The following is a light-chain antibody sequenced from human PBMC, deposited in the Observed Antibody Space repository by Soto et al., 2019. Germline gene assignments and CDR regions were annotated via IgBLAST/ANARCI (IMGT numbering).Light chain of an antibody. Sequence: DIQMTQSPSTLPASVGDRVTITCRASQSISNWLAWYQQKPGTAPKVLIYHASNLQSGVPSRFSGSGSGTDFTLTISSLQPEDFATYYCLHDHNYPRTFGQGTKVDIK. J-gene: IGKJ1*01. V-gene: IGKV1-5*01. CDR1: QSISNW. CDR3: LHDHNYPRT. CDR2: HAS.